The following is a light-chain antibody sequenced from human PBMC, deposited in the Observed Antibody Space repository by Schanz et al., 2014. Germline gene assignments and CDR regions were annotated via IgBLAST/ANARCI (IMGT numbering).Light chain of an antibody. Sequence: QSALTQPPSASGSPGQSVTISCTGTSSDVGDYNYVSWYQQHPGKAPKLMIYEVNNRPSGVPDRFSGSKSGNTASLTISGLQAEDEADYYCSSYTSSSTSVVFGGGTKLTVL. CDR1: SSDVGDYNY. J-gene: IGLJ2*01. CDR3: SSYTSSSTSVV. CDR2: EVN. V-gene: IGLV2-8*01.